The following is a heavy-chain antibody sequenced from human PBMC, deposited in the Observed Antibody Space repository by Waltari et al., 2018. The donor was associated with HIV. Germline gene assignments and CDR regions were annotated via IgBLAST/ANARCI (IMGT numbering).Heavy chain of an antibody. CDR2: ISYSGST. V-gene: IGHV4-59*11. CDR3: VRGRRWLQFHGHYYFDY. J-gene: IGHJ4*02. D-gene: IGHD3-10*01. CDR1: SDALKHHS. Sequence: QVQLPESGPGLQKPSQPLSLPCNLPSDALKHHSWTRIRQPPGKELEWIGYISYSGSTKYGPSLKSRVTMSLVSSKNQFSLKLRSVTAADTAVYFCVRGRRWLQFHGHYYFDYWGQGTLVTVSS.